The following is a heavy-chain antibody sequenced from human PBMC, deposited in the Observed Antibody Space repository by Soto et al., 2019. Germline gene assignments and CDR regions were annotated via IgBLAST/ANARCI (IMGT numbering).Heavy chain of an antibody. CDR2: IYYTGST. CDR3: ARTPWDGYTGYYFDY. CDR1: GGSISSSSYY. D-gene: IGHD5-18*01. Sequence: SETLSLTCTVSGGSISSSSYYWGWIRQPPGKGLEWIGIIYYTGSTYYNPSLKSRVTISVDTSKNQFSLKLSSVTAADTAVYSCARTPWDGYTGYYFDYWGQGTLVTVSS. J-gene: IGHJ4*02. V-gene: IGHV4-39*07.